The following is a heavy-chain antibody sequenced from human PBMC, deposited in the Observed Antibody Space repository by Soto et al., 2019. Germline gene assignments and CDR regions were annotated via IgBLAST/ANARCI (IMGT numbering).Heavy chain of an antibody. CDR1: GGSISSGGDY. D-gene: IGHD6-13*01. V-gene: IGHV4-31*03. CDR2: IYYSGST. CDR3: ARGSRNSRVDY. J-gene: IGHJ4*02. Sequence: QVQLQESGPGLVKPSQTLFLTCTVSGGSISSGGDYWSWIRQHPGKGLEWIGYIYYSGSTYYNPSLKSRVTISVDTSKNQFSLKLSSVTAADTAVYYCARGSRNSRVDYWGQGTLVTVSS.